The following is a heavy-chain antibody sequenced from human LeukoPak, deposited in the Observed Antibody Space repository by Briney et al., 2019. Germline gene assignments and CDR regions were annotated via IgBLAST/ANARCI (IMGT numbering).Heavy chain of an antibody. J-gene: IGHJ6*02. CDR3: ARAAISPYYYYGMDV. CDR1: GFTFSDYY. V-gene: IGHV3-11*01. Sequence: GGSQTLFCAAPGFTFSDYYMSWIRQAPGKGLEWLSYISSSGSTIYYADSVKGRFTISRDNAKNSLYLQMNSLRAEDTAVYYCARAAISPYYYYGMDVWGQGTTVTVS. D-gene: IGHD2/OR15-2a*01. CDR2: ISSSGSTI.